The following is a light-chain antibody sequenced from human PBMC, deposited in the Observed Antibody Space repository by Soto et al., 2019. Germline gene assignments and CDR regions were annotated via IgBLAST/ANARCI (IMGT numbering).Light chain of an antibody. J-gene: IGKJ4*01. CDR3: QHFNSYSLL. CDR2: AAS. V-gene: IGKV1-9*01. Sequence: DIQLTQSPSFLSASVGDRVSITCRASQGIRSDLAWYQQKAGKAPKLLIYAASTLKPGVPSRFSGSGSGTEFTLTISSLQPEDFATYYCQHFNSYSLLFGGGTKVEI. CDR1: QGIRSD.